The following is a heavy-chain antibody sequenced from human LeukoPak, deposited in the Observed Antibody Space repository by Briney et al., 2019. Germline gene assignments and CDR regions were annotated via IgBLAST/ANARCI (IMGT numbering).Heavy chain of an antibody. CDR1: GFTFDNSG. Sequence: SGGSLRLSCAASGFTFDNSGMNWVRQAPGKGLEWVSSISSSSSYIYYADSVKGRFTISRDNAKNSLYLQMNSLRAEDTAVYYCARFALKTPPTDWGQGTLVTVSS. CDR3: ARFALKTPPTD. J-gene: IGHJ4*02. CDR2: ISSSSSYI. V-gene: IGHV3-21*01.